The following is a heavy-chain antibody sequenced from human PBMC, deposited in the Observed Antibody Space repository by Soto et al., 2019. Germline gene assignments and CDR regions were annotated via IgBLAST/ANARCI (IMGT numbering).Heavy chain of an antibody. V-gene: IGHV3-30*18. CDR2: ISYDGINK. Sequence: QVQLVESGGGVVQPGRSLRLSCAASGFTFSSYGMHWVRQAPGKGLEWVAVISYDGINKYYADSVKGRFTISRDNSKNRLYRQMHSLRAEATAVYHCAKHDGSCWPGGHYRGQGTLVAVSS. CDR1: GFTFSSYG. CDR3: AKHDGSCWPGGHY. D-gene: IGHD6-13*01. J-gene: IGHJ4*02.